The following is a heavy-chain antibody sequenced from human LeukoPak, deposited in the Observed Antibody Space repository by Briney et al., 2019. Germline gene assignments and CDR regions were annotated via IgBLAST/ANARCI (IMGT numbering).Heavy chain of an antibody. CDR3: AKDLSYGDTSYFYYYMDV. J-gene: IGHJ6*03. D-gene: IGHD4-17*01. V-gene: IGHV3-23*01. Sequence: GGSLRLSCAASGFIYSNFAMNWVRQATGKGLEWVSVISGSGGSSFYADSVKGRFIISRDNSKNTLYLQMNSLRVEDTAQYYCAKDLSYGDTSYFYYYMDVWGKGTTVTVSS. CDR2: ISGSGGSS. CDR1: GFIYSNFA.